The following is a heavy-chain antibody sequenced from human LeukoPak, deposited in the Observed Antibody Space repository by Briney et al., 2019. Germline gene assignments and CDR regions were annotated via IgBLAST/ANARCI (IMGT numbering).Heavy chain of an antibody. CDR1: GGSISSSSYY. V-gene: IGHV4-39*01. J-gene: IGHJ2*01. CDR3: ARRKVGATYWYFDL. CDR2: IYYSGST. Sequence: PSETLSLTCTVSGGSISSSSYYWGWIRQPPGKGLEWIGSIYYSGSTYSNPSLKSRVTISVDTSKNQFSLKLSSVTAADTAVYYCARRKVGATYWYFDLWGRGTLVTVSS. D-gene: IGHD1-26*01.